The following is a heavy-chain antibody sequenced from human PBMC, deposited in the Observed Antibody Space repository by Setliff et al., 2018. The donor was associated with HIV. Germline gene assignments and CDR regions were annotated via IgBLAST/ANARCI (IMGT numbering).Heavy chain of an antibody. CDR1: GGSMSNYY. Sequence: SETLSLTCSVSGGSMSNYYWSWVRQPPGKGLEWMGDIFHTGSSTYNPSLKSRVSLSVDTSKNQFSLRLSAVTAADTAVYYCVRSAYDSSGLPYWGQGTLVTVSS. CDR3: VRSAYDSSGLPY. CDR2: IFHTGSS. D-gene: IGHD3-22*01. J-gene: IGHJ4*02. V-gene: IGHV4-59*01.